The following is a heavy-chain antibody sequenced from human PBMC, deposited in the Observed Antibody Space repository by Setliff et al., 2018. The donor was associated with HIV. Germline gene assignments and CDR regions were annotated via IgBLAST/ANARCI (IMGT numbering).Heavy chain of an antibody. J-gene: IGHJ5*02. CDR2: ISSSSSYI. D-gene: IGHD3-3*01. CDR3: ARERFWSGYYNSKLGYNWFDP. V-gene: IGHV3-21*01. CDR1: GFTFSSYW. Sequence: PGGSLRLSCAASGFTFSSYWMSWVRQAPGKGLEWVSSISSSSSYIYYADSVKGRFTISRDNAKNSLYLQMNSLRAEDTAVYYCARERFWSGYYNSKLGYNWFDPWGQGTLVTVSS.